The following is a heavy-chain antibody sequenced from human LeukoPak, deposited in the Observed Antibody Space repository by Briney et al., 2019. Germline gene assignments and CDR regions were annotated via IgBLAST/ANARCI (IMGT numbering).Heavy chain of an antibody. Sequence: SETLSLTCSVSGVSISAYYRSWIRQSAGNRLEWIGRIYPGEGIYATATTSYNPSFKSRVTMSGDTSKNQLSLKLSSVTAADTAVYYCARDPTTVTTIFDSWGQGILVTVSS. CDR3: ARDPTTVTTIFDS. CDR2: IYPGEGIYATATT. D-gene: IGHD4-11*01. CDR1: GVSISAYY. V-gene: IGHV4-4*07. J-gene: IGHJ4*02.